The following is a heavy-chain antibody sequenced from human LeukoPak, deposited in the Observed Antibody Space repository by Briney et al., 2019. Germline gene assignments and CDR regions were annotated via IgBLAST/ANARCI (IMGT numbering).Heavy chain of an antibody. CDR3: ARDYYDYIGAFDY. D-gene: IGHD3-22*01. CDR1: GFTFSSYE. V-gene: IGHV3-48*03. J-gene: IGHJ4*02. Sequence: GGSLGLSCAASGFTFSSYEMIWVRQAPGKGLEWVSYISGSGSTINYADSVKGRFTISRDNAKNSLYLQMNSLRAEDTAAYYCARDYYDYIGAFDYWGQGTLVTVSS. CDR2: ISGSGSTI.